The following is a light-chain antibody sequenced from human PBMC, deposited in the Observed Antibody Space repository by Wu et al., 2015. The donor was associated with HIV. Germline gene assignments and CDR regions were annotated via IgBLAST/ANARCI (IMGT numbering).Light chain of an antibody. Sequence: EIVLTQFPATLSSSPGERATLSCRASQSVAGFLAWYQQKPGQAPRLLIYDASNRATGIPARFSGSGSGTDFTLTISSLEPEDFAVYYCQQRRYWPLYTFGQGTKLEIK. J-gene: IGKJ2*01. V-gene: IGKV3-11*01. CDR1: QSVAGF. CDR3: QQRRYWPLYT. CDR2: DAS.